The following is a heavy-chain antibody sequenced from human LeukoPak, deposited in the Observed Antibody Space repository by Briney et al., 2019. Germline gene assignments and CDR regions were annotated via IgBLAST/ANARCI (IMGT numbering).Heavy chain of an antibody. CDR3: AREGSVWGSYHYFEY. CDR1: GYTFTGYY. D-gene: IGHD3-16*02. CDR2: VSAYNGNT. V-gene: IGHV1-18*04. Sequence: ASVKVSCKASGYTFTGYYMHWVRQAPGQGLEWMGWVSAYNGNTNYAQKFQGRVTMTTDISTSTVYMELRSLRSDDTAVYYCAREGSVWGSYHYFEYWGQGTLVTVSS. J-gene: IGHJ4*02.